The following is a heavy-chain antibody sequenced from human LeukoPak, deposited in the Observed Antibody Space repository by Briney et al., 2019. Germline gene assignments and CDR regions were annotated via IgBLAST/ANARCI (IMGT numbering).Heavy chain of an antibody. CDR2: ISYSGSTS. CDR3: ARDLGGNAFDI. J-gene: IGHJ3*02. D-gene: IGHD2-15*01. Sequence: SQTLSLTCNVSGDSISSGGNFWTWIRRHPGKGLEWVGYISYSGSTSYYNPSLKSRLTISVDTSKNHFSLKLNSVTAADTAVYYCARDLGGNAFDIWGQGTMVTVSS. CDR1: GDSISSGGNF. V-gene: IGHV4-31*03.